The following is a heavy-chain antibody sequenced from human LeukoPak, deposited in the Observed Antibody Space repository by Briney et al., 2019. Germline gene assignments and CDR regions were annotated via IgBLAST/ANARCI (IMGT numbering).Heavy chain of an antibody. V-gene: IGHV3-53*01. CDR1: GFTVSSNS. J-gene: IGHJ3*02. D-gene: IGHD1-1*01. Sequence: PGGSLRLSCTVSGFTVSSNSMSWVRQAPGKGLEWVSFIYSDNTHYSDSVKGRFTISRDNSKNTLYLQMNSLRAEDTAVYYCASERSTTGTTQGSFDIRGQGTMVTVSS. CDR3: ASERSTTGTTQGSFDI. CDR2: IYSDNT.